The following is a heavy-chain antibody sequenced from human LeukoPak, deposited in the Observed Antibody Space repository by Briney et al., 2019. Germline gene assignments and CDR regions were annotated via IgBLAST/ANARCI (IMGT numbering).Heavy chain of an antibody. J-gene: IGHJ3*02. V-gene: IGHV4-30-2*01. CDR2: IYHSGST. CDR1: GGSISSGGYY. Sequence: SETLSLTCTVSGGSISSGGYYWSWIRQPPGKGLEWIGYIYHSGSTYYNPSLKSRVTISVDRSKKQFSLKLSSVTAADTAVYYCAGDATGENAFDIWGQGTMVTVSS. D-gene: IGHD7-27*01. CDR3: AGDATGENAFDI.